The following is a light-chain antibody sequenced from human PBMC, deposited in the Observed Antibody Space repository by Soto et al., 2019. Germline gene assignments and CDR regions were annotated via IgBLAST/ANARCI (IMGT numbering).Light chain of an antibody. CDR1: QSVSNKY. J-gene: IGKJ5*01. CDR2: GES. CDR3: QQYGSSPT. Sequence: EIVLTQSPGTLSLSPGERATLSCRASQSVSNKYLAWYQQKPGQAPRRLIYGESSRATGIPDRLSGSGSGTDFTRTISRLEPEDFAVYYCQQYGSSPTFGEGTRLEIK. V-gene: IGKV3-20*01.